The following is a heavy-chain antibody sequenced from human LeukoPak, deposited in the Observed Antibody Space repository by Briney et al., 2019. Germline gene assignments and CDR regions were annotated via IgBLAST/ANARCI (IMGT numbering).Heavy chain of an antibody. CDR1: GFIFSSFA. D-gene: IGHD3-10*01. Sequence: GGSLRLSCAASGFIFSSFAMTWVRQAPGKGPEWVSSINSGGGYTYYPDSVKGRFTISRDNSYNTLYLQMSSLRAEDTALYYCAKTRYGGSGNPYYFDSWGLGTLVTVSS. CDR3: AKTRYGGSGNPYYFDS. CDR2: INSGGGYT. V-gene: IGHV3-23*01. J-gene: IGHJ4*02.